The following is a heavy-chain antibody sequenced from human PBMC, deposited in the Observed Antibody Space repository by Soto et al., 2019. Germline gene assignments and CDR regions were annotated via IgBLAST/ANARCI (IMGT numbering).Heavy chain of an antibody. CDR1: GFTFSTSS. D-gene: IGHD3-10*01. CDR2: ISGTSDYI. J-gene: IGHJ4*02. CDR3: ARDPSYYDSGSYYYFDS. V-gene: IGHV3-21*01. Sequence: EVQLVESGGGLVKPGGSLTLSCAASGFTFSTSSMNWVRQAPGKALEWVSSISGTSDYIDYADSVKGRFTISRDNAKNSLYLQMNSLSAEDTATYYCARDPSYYDSGSYYYFDSWGQGTLVTVSA.